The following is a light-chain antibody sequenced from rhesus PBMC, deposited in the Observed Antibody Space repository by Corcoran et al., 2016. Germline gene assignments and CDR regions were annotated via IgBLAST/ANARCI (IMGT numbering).Light chain of an antibody. V-gene: IGLV2-23*01. CDR3: SSDGDSNIVL. CDR2: EGH. J-gene: IGLJ3*01. CDR1: SSDIGDYNY. Sequence: QAALTQPPSVSGSPGQSVPISCSGTSSDIGDYNYVSWYQQYPGKAPKAIIYEGHKRPLGVPERFSGSKSGNTASLTISGLQAGDEADYYCSSDGDSNIVLFGGGTRLTVL.